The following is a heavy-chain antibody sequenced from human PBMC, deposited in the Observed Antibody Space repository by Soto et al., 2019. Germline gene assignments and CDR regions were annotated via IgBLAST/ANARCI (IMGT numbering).Heavy chain of an antibody. V-gene: IGHV3-7*01. D-gene: IGHD1-26*01. CDR3: ARDIVGGMGY. Sequence: GGSLRLSCAASGFTFSSYAMHWVRQAPGKGLEWVANIKQAGSEKYYVDSVKGRFTIARDNAENSLYLQMNSLRAEDTAVYYCARDIVGGMGYWGQGTLVTVSS. CDR1: GFTFSSYA. J-gene: IGHJ4*02. CDR2: IKQAGSEK.